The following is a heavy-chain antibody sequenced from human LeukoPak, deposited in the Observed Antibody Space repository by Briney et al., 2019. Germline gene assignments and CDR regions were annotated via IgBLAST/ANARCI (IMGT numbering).Heavy chain of an antibody. CDR2: INYSESA. V-gene: IGHV4-59*02. D-gene: IGHD3-9*01. CDR3: ARNRSFDL. J-gene: IGHJ4*02. CDR1: GDSVNSYY. Sequence: SETLSLTCTVSGDSVNSYYWSWIRQPPGKRLEWIGCINYSESATYNPSLKGRVTISLDTSKTQFFLKLSSVTAADTAVYYCARNRSFDLWGQGTLVTVSS.